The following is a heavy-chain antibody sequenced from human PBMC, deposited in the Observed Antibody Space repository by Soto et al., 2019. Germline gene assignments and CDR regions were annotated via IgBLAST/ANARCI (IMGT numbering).Heavy chain of an antibody. V-gene: IGHV3-30-3*01. Sequence: QVQLVESGGGVVQPGRSLRLSCAASGFTFSSYAMHWVRQAPGKGLEWVAVISYDGSNKYYADSVKGRFTISRDNSKNPLYLQMNSLRAEDTAVYYCARGGYCSGGSCYSHYYGMDVWGQGTTVTVSS. CDR1: GFTFSSYA. CDR2: ISYDGSNK. J-gene: IGHJ6*02. D-gene: IGHD2-15*01. CDR3: ARGGYCSGGSCYSHYYGMDV.